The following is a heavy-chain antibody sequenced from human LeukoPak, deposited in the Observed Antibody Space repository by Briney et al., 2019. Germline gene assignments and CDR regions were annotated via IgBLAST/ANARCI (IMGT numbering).Heavy chain of an antibody. J-gene: IGHJ4*02. Sequence: NPSETLSLTCTVSVCSISSSPYYWGWIRQPPGKGLEWIGSTYYSESTYYNPSLKSRVTISVDTSKNQFSLKLCSVTAADTAAYYCASSIELWPHFDYWGQGTLVTVSS. CDR3: ASSIELWPHFDY. CDR1: VCSISSSPYY. V-gene: IGHV4-39*01. CDR2: TYYSEST. D-gene: IGHD5-18*01.